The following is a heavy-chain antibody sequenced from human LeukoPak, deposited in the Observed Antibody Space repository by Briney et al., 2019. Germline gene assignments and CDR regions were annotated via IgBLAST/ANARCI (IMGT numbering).Heavy chain of an antibody. CDR2: INPTSGGT. D-gene: IGHD6-13*01. V-gene: IGHV1-46*01. J-gene: IGHJ4*02. Sequence: ASVKVSCKASGYTFTTYYMHWVRQAPGQGLEWMGLINPTSGGTSYAQSFQGRVTMTRDTSTSTVYMELSSLRSEDTAVYYCARDRVAAAGTLGFDYWGQGTLVTVSS. CDR1: GYTFTTYY. CDR3: ARDRVAAAGTLGFDY.